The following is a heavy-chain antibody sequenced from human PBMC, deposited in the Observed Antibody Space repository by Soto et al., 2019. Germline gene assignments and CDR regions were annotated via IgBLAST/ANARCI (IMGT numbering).Heavy chain of an antibody. CDR3: ARDRRRTRSSADYYYYYGMDV. J-gene: IGHJ6*02. Sequence: QVQLVESGGGVVQPGRSLRLSCAASGFTFSSYAMHWVRQAPGKGLEWVAVISYDGSNKYYADSVKGRFTISRDNSKNTLYLQMNSLRAEDTAVYYCARDRRRTRSSADYYYYYGMDVWGQGTTVTVSS. V-gene: IGHV3-30-3*01. CDR1: GFTFSSYA. CDR2: ISYDGSNK. D-gene: IGHD6-25*01.